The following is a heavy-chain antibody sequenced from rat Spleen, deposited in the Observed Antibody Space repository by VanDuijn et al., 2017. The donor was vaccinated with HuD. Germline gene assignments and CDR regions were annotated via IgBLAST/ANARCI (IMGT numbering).Heavy chain of an antibody. J-gene: IGHJ2*01. V-gene: IGHV5-31*01. CDR3: ARSVFDY. CDR2: INYDGSST. CDR1: GFSFKNYW. Sequence: EVELVESGGGLVQPGRSLKISCVASGFSFKNYWMTWIRQAPGKGLEWVATINYDGSSTNYRDSVKGRFTISRDNAKSTLYLQMDSLKSEDTATYYCARSVFDYWGQGVMVTVSS.